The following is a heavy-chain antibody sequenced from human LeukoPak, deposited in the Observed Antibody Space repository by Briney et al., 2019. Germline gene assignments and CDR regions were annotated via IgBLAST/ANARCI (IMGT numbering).Heavy chain of an antibody. CDR3: ARGGTLYGGFMDV. Sequence: GGSLRLSCAASGFTVSSNYMSWVRQAPGKGLEWVSVIYSGGSTYYADSVKGRFTISRDNSKNTLYLQMNSLRAEDTAVYYCARGGTLYGGFMDVWGKGTTVTISS. CDR2: IYSGGST. CDR1: GFTVSSNY. J-gene: IGHJ6*03. V-gene: IGHV3-53*01. D-gene: IGHD2/OR15-2a*01.